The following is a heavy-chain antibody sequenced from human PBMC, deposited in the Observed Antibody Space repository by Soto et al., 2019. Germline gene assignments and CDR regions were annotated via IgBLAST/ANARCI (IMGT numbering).Heavy chain of an antibody. J-gene: IGHJ4*02. CDR1: GGTFSSDS. D-gene: IGHD2-15*01. CDR3: ARSGGLDRDFNY. Sequence: QVQLVQSGAEVKKPGSSVKVSCKASGGTFSSDSFSWVRQAPGQGLEWMGGIIPMFGTPIYAQKFQDRVTITADESTSTAYMPLSSLRSGDTAVYYCARSGGLDRDFNYWGQGALFTVSS. V-gene: IGHV1-69*12. CDR2: IIPMFGTP.